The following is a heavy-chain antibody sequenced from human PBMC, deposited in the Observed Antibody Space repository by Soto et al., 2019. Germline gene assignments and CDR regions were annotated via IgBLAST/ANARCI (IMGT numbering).Heavy chain of an antibody. V-gene: IGHV4-59*08. D-gene: IGHD6-25*01. CDR1: SGPSSSYN. Sequence: QVQLQQSGPRLVKPSETLSLTCTVSSGPSSSYNWGWIRQSPGRRLEWIGYVYNTGGSGYNPSLESRVTISADTSTNIISLTLTSVTAADTAVYYCVRHGIGYLHGLVDVWGQGTTVTVSS. J-gene: IGHJ6*02. CDR3: VRHGIGYLHGLVDV. CDR2: VYNTGGS.